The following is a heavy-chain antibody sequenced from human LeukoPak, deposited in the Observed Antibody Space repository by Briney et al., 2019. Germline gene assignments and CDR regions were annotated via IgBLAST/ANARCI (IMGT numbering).Heavy chain of an antibody. D-gene: IGHD1-7*01. V-gene: IGHV1-69*04. Sequence: RASVKVSCKASGGTFISYAISWVCQAPGQGLEWMGRIIPILGIANYARKFQGRVTITADKSTSTAYMELSSLRSEDTAVYYCARGRITGTTGNWFDPWGQGTLVTVSS. CDR3: ARGRITGTTGNWFDP. CDR1: GGTFISYA. J-gene: IGHJ5*02. CDR2: IIPILGIA.